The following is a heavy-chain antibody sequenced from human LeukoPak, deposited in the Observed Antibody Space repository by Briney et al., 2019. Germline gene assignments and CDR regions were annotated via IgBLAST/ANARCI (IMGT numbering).Heavy chain of an antibody. Sequence: ASVKVSCKASGYTFTGYYMHWVRQAPGQGLEWMGWINPNSGGTNYAQKFQGRVTMTRDTSISTAYMELSRLRSDDTAVCYCARAITRIVVVPAAIVYWGQGTLVTVSS. CDR3: ARAITRIVVVPAAIVY. V-gene: IGHV1-2*02. CDR1: GYTFTGYY. D-gene: IGHD2-2*01. J-gene: IGHJ4*02. CDR2: INPNSGGT.